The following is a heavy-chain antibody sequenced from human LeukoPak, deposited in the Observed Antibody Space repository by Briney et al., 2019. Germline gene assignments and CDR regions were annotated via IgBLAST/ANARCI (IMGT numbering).Heavy chain of an antibody. CDR2: IISSGSTI. Sequence: PGGSLRLSCEASGFSFSTREMNWVRQAPGKGPEWVSYIISSGSTIYYADSVQGRFTTPRDNAKNLLFLQMNSLRPEGTGVYYCARIDRDFYYMDVWGKGTTVTVSS. D-gene: IGHD3-22*01. CDR1: GFSFSTRE. CDR3: ARIDRDFYYMDV. V-gene: IGHV3-48*03. J-gene: IGHJ6*03.